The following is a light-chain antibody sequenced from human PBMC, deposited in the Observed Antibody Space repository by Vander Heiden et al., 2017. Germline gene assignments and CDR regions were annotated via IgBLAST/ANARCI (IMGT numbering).Light chain of an antibody. V-gene: IGLV2-11*01. J-gene: IGLJ2*01. CDR1: SSDVGDYNY. CDR3: CSYAGSYNMV. Sequence: QSALTQPRPVSGSPGQSVTISCTGTSSDVGDYNYVSWYQQHPGKAPKLMIYDVNKRPSGVPDRFSGSKSGNTASLTISGLQAEDEADYYCCSYAGSYNMVFGGGTKLTVL. CDR2: DVN.